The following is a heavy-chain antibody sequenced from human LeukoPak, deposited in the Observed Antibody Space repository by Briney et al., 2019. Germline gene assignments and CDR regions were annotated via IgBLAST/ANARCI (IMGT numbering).Heavy chain of an antibody. CDR2: IYYSGST. CDR3: ARVSGYYDSSGYYYEVTYYFDY. J-gene: IGHJ4*02. D-gene: IGHD3-22*01. V-gene: IGHV4-31*03. CDR1: GGSISSGDYY. Sequence: SETLSLTCTVSGGSISSGDYYWSWIRQPPGKGLEWIGHIYYSGSTYYNPSLKSRVTISVDTSKNQFSLKLSSVTAADTAVYYCARVSGYYDSSGYYYEVTYYFDYWGQGTLVTVSS.